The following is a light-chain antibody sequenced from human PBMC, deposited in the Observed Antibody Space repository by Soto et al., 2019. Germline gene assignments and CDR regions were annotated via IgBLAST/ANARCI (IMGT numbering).Light chain of an antibody. V-gene: IGKV3-20*01. Sequence: EIVLTQSPGTLSLSPGERVTLSCRASQSVSRNYLAWYQHKPGQAPRLLIHGASTRATGIPDRFSGSGSGTDFTLTISRLEPEDFAVYYCQQYGTSPRSFGQGTKLEIK. CDR3: QQYGTSPRS. CDR2: GAS. CDR1: QSVSRNY. J-gene: IGKJ2*01.